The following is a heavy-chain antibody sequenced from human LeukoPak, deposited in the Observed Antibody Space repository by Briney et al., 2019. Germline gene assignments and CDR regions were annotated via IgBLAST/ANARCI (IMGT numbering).Heavy chain of an antibody. Sequence: GGSLRLSCAASGFTVSSNYMSWVRQAPGKGLEWVSVIYSGGSTYYADSVKGRFTISRDSSKNTLYLQMNSLRAEDTAVYYCARDPITIFGVVSRSYYYYGMDVWGQGTTVTVS. CDR1: GFTVSSNY. V-gene: IGHV3-66*01. CDR3: ARDPITIFGVVSRSYYYYGMDV. J-gene: IGHJ6*02. D-gene: IGHD3-3*01. CDR2: IYSGGST.